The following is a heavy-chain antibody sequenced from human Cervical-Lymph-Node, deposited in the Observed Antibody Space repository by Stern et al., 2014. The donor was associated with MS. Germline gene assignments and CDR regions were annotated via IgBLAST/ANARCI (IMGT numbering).Heavy chain of an antibody. Sequence: MQLVESGAEVKKPGSSVKVSCKASGGTFSSYAISWVRQAPGQGLEWMGGIIPIFGTANYAQKFQGRVTITADESTSTAYMELSSLRSEDTAVYYCATPRSLYYYDSSGYHEGFDYWGQGTLVTVSS. D-gene: IGHD3-22*01. CDR3: ATPRSLYYYDSSGYHEGFDY. V-gene: IGHV1-69*01. J-gene: IGHJ4*02. CDR2: IIPIFGTA. CDR1: GGTFSSYA.